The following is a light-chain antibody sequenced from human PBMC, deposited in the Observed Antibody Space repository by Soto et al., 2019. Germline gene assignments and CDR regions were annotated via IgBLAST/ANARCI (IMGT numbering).Light chain of an antibody. V-gene: IGLV2-23*02. CDR2: EVF. CDR1: SSDVGSYNL. CDR3: CSYAGRATYV. Sequence: QSVLTQPASVSGSPGQSITISCTGPSSDVGSYNLVSWYQQYPGKAPKLIIFEVFKRPSGVSHRCSGSKSGNTASLTISGLQAEDEAKYYCCSYAGRATYVFGGGTKVTVL. J-gene: IGLJ1*01.